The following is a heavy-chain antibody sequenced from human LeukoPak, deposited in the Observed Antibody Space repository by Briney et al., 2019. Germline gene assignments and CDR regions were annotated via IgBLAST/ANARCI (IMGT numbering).Heavy chain of an antibody. D-gene: IGHD6-13*01. J-gene: IGHJ4*02. CDR3: AYSSGYSTSWYYFDY. CDR2: IYPGDSDT. Sequence: GESLKISCKGSGDSFTDYWIGWVRQMPGKGLEGMGIIYPGDSDTRYSPSFQGQVTISADKSISTAYLQWGSLKASDTAMYYCAYSSGYSTSWYYFDYWGQGTLVTVSS. CDR1: GDSFTDYW. V-gene: IGHV5-51*01.